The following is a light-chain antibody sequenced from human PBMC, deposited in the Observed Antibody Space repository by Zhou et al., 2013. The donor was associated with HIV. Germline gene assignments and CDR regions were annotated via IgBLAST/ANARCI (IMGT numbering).Light chain of an antibody. CDR2: GAS. CDR3: LQDHTFPWT. Sequence: AIQLTQSPSSLSASVGDRVTITCRASQGISRALAWFQQKPGKAPTLLIFGASSLENGVPSRFSGSGSGTDFTLTISSLQPEDFATYYCLQDHTFPWTFGQGTKLDFK. V-gene: IGKV1-13*02. J-gene: IGKJ1*01. CDR1: QGISRA.